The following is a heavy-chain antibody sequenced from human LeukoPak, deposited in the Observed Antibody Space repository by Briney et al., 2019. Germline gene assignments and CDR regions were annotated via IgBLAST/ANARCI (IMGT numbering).Heavy chain of an antibody. CDR1: GYTFTSYD. V-gene: IGHV1-8*03. CDR2: MNPNSGNT. J-gene: IGHJ5*02. D-gene: IGHD3-10*01. Sequence: ASVKVSCKASGYTFTSYDINWVRQATGQGLEWMGWMNPNSGNTGYAQKFQGRVTITRNTSISTAYMELSSLRSEDTAVYYCARAVGTYYYGSGSHLAFDPWGQGTLVTVSS. CDR3: ARAVGTYYYGSGSHLAFDP.